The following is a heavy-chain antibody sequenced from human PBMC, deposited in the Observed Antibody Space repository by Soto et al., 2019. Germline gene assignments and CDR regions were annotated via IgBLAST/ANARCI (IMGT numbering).Heavy chain of an antibody. Sequence: ASVKVSCKASGGTFSSYAISWVRQAPGQGLEWMGGIIPIFGTANYAQKFQGRVTITADESTSTAYMELSSLRSEDTAVYYCARDRGIDSSSWSLSWGQGTLVTVSS. CDR2: IIPIFGTA. J-gene: IGHJ4*02. D-gene: IGHD6-13*01. CDR3: ARDRGIDSSSWSLS. V-gene: IGHV1-69*13. CDR1: GGTFSSYA.